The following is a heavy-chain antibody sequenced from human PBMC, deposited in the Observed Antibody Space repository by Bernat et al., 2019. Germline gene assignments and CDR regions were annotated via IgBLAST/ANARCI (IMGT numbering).Heavy chain of an antibody. CDR2: ISGSGGST. V-gene: IGHV3-23*01. J-gene: IGHJ4*02. Sequence: EVQLLESGGGLVQPGGSLRLSCAASGFTFSDYAMTWVRQAPGKGLEWVPCISGSGGSTYYADSVKGRFTISRDSSRNTLYLQMNNLRAEDTAVYYCAKKGLSGAAAGGYYFDFWGQGTLVTVSS. D-gene: IGHD6-13*01. CDR1: GFTFSDYA. CDR3: AKKGLSGAAAGGYYFDF.